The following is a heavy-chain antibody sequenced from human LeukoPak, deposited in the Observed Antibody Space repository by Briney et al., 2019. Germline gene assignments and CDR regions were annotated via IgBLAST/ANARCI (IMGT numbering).Heavy chain of an antibody. Sequence: GGSLRLFCAASGFTFSSYAMSWVRQAPGKGLEWVSGISGSGDSTYYADSVKGRFTISRDNSKNTLYLQMNSLRAEDTAVYYCGVDIVVVPGAPNWFDPWGQGTLVTVSS. CDR3: GVDIVVVPGAPNWFDP. D-gene: IGHD2-2*01. CDR1: GFTFSSYA. CDR2: ISGSGDST. V-gene: IGHV3-23*01. J-gene: IGHJ5*02.